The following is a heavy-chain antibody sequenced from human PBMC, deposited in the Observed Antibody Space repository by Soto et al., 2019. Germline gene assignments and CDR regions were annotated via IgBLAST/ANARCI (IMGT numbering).Heavy chain of an antibody. V-gene: IGHV2-70*11. CDR3: ARILHRGYSYGYFDY. CDR2: IDWDDDK. D-gene: IGHD5-18*01. J-gene: IGHJ4*02. Sequence: SGPTLVKPTQTLTLTCTFSGFSLSTSGMCVSWIRQPPGKALEWLARIDWDDDKYYSTSLKTRLTISKDTSKNQVVLTMTNMDPVDTATYYCARILHRGYSYGYFDYWGQGTLVTVSS. CDR1: GFSLSTSGMC.